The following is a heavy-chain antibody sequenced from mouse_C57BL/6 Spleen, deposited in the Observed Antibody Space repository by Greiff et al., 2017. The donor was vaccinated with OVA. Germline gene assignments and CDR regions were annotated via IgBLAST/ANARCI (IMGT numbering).Heavy chain of an antibody. CDR1: GFNIKNTY. CDR2: IDPANGYT. Sequence: EVQLQESVAELVRPGASVKLSCTASGFNIKNTYMHWVKQRPEQGLEWIGRIDPANGYTKYAPKFQGKATITADTSSNTAYLQRGSLTSANTADYYCDGAGSGTCFGYWGQGTPVTVSA. V-gene: IGHV14-3*01. J-gene: IGHJ3*01. CDR3: DGAGSGTCFGY. D-gene: IGHD4-1*01.